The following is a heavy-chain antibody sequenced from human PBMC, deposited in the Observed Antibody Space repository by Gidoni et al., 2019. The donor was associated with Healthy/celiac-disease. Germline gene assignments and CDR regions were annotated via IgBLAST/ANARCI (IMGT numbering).Heavy chain of an antibody. CDR1: GGSISSGGYS. Sequence: QLQLQESGSGLVQPSQTLSLTCAVSGGSISSGGYSWSWIRQPPGKGLEWIGYIYHSGNTYYNPSLKSRVTISVDRSKNQFSLKLSSVTAADTAVYYCARGGDCSGGSCYNYWGQGTLVTVSS. V-gene: IGHV4-30-2*01. CDR3: ARGGDCSGGSCYNY. D-gene: IGHD2-15*01. CDR2: IYHSGNT. J-gene: IGHJ4*02.